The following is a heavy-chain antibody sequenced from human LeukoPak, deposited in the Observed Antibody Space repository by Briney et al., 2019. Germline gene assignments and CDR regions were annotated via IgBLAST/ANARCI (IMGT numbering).Heavy chain of an antibody. D-gene: IGHD6-19*01. CDR1: GGSISSSIR. J-gene: IGHJ4*02. CDR3: TAQGGWYIDY. Sequence: SGTLSLTCGVSGGSISSSIRWSWVRQPPGKGLEWIGEIHHEGSTKYSPSLKSRVAISVDKSKNQFSLKLNSMTAADTAVYYCTAQGGWYIDYWGQGTLVTVSS. V-gene: IGHV4-4*02. CDR2: IHHEGST.